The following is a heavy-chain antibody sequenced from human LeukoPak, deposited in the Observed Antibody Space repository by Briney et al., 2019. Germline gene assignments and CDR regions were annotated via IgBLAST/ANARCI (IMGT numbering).Heavy chain of an antibody. CDR3: AREKKDAFDI. CDR1: GYTFTSYY. Sequence: GASVKVSCKASGYTFTSYYMHWVRQAPGQGLEWMGIINPSGGSTSYAQKFQGRVTMTTDTSTSTAYMELRSLRSDDTAVYYCAREKKDAFDIWGQGTMVTVSS. V-gene: IGHV1-46*01. CDR2: INPSGGST. J-gene: IGHJ3*02.